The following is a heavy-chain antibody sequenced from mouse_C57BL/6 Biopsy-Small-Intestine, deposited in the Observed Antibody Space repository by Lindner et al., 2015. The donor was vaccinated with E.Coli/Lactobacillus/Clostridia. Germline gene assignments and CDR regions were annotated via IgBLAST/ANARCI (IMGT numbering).Heavy chain of an antibody. D-gene: IGHD4-1*01. J-gene: IGHJ1*01. CDR3: ARDRDWDYERDWYFDL. CDR2: INPNSGGT. CDR1: EYTFTDYY. V-gene: IGHV1-18*01. Sequence: SVKVSCKASEYTFTDYYMHWVRQAPGQGLEWMGWINPNSGGTIYAHRFQGRVTMTRDTSISTAYLELSSLRSDDTAVYYCARDRDWDYERDWYFDLWGRGTLVTVSS.